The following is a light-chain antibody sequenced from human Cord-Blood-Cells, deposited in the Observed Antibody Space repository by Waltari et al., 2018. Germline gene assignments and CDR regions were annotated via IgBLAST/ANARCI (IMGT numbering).Light chain of an antibody. V-gene: IGKV3-20*01. CDR1: QSVSSSY. CDR3: QQYGSSPWT. J-gene: IGKJ1*01. Sequence: ESVLTQSPGTLSSSPGERATLSYRASQSVSSSYLAWYQQKPGQAPRLLIYGASSRATGIPDRFSGSGSGTDFTLTISRLEPEDFAVYYCQQYGSSPWTFGQGTKVEIK. CDR2: GAS.